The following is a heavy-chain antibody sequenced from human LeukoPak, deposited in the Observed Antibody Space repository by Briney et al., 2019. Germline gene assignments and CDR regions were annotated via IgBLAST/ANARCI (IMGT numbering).Heavy chain of an antibody. CDR1: GYTFTSYD. D-gene: IGHD1-26*01. Sequence: GASVKVSCKASGYTFTSYDIIWVRQATGQGLEWMGWMNPNSGNTGYAQKFQGRVTMTRNTSISTAYMELSSLRSEDTAVYYCARALLGATLFWFDPWGQGTLVTVSS. CDR2: MNPNSGNT. CDR3: ARALLGATLFWFDP. V-gene: IGHV1-8*01. J-gene: IGHJ5*02.